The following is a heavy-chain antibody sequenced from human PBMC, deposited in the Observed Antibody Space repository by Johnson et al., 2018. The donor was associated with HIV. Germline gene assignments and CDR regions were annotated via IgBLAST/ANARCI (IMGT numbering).Heavy chain of an antibody. V-gene: IGHV3-11*04. Sequence: QVQLVESGGGLVKPGGSLRLSCVASGFTFSDYHMSWIRQAPGQGLEWVSYISSSGNTIYNADSVKARFTISRDNAKNSLYLQLNSLRAEDKAVYYCARGGGNWGGDAFDFWGQGTMVTVSS. J-gene: IGHJ3*01. CDR1: GFTFSDYH. D-gene: IGHD7-27*01. CDR3: ARGGGNWGGDAFDF. CDR2: ISSSGNTI.